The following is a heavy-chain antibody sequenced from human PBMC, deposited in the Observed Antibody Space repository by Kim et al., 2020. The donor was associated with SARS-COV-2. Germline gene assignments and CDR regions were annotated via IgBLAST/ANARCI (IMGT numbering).Heavy chain of an antibody. V-gene: IGHV1-2*06. D-gene: IGHD6-13*01. CDR2: INPDSGAT. CDR1: GYTFTGYY. Sequence: ASVKVSCKASGYTFTGYYVHWVRQAPGQGLEWMGRINPDSGATYYAQKFQGRVTMTRDTSITTAYMELRSDDTAMFYCARGYRSSGGEYFDYWGQGTLVTVSA. CDR3: ARGYRSSGGEYFDY. J-gene: IGHJ4*02.